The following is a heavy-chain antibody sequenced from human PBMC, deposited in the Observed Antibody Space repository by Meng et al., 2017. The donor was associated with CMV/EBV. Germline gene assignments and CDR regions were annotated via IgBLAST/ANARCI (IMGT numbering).Heavy chain of an antibody. CDR3: AREGIVGATKSWGDYYYYGMDV. CDR2: IIPIFGTA. V-gene: IGHV1-69*05. CDR1: GGSISSGD. J-gene: IGHJ6*02. D-gene: IGHD1-26*01. Sequence: TCTVSGGSISSGDYYWSWIRQPPGKGLEWMGGIIPIFGTANYAQKFQGRVTITTDESTSTAYMELSSLRSEDTAVYYCAREGIVGATKSWGDYYYYGMDVWGQGTTVTVSS.